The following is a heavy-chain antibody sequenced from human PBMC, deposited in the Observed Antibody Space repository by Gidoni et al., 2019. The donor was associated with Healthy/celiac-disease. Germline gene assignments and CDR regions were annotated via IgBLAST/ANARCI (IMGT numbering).Heavy chain of an antibody. J-gene: IGHJ3*02. CDR2: IYYSGST. D-gene: IGHD3-10*01. CDR1: GGSISSSSYY. CDR3: ARRENGVLWFGELREGDAFDI. V-gene: IGHV4-39*01. Sequence: QLQLQESGPGLVKPSETLSLTCTVSGGSISSSSYYWGWIRQPPGKGLEWIGSIYYSGSTYYNPSLKSRVTISVDTSKNQFSLKLSSVTAADTAVYYCARRENGVLWFGELREGDAFDIWGQGTMVTVSS.